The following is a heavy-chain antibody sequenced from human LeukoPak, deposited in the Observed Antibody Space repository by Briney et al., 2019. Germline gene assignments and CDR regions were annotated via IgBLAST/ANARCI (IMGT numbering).Heavy chain of an antibody. Sequence: GGSLRLSCVASGFTFSSYSMNWVRQAPGKGLEWVASISTVSTYIFYADSVKGRFTISRDNAKNSLYMQMHSLRAEDTAVYYCARNDFWSGYGPTDYWGQGTLVTVSS. CDR2: ISTVSTYI. D-gene: IGHD3-3*01. CDR1: GFTFSSYS. J-gene: IGHJ4*02. V-gene: IGHV3-21*06. CDR3: ARNDFWSGYGPTDY.